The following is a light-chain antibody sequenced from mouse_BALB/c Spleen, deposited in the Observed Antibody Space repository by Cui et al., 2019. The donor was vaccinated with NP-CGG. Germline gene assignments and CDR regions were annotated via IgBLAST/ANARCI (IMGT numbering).Light chain of an antibody. Sequence: QAVVTQESALTTSPGETVTLTCRSRTGAVTTSNYANWVQQKPDHLFTGLMGGTNNRAPGVSARFSGSLIGDKAALTITGAQTEDEAIYFCALWYSNHWVFGGGTKLTVL. CDR1: TGAVTTSNY. CDR3: ALWYSNHWV. J-gene: IGLJ1*01. V-gene: IGLV1*01. CDR2: GTN.